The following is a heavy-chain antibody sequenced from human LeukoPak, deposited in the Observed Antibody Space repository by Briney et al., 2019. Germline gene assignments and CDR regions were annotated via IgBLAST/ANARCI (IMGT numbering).Heavy chain of an antibody. J-gene: IGHJ3*02. CDR1: GFTFSSYG. CDR2: ISYDGDTE. V-gene: IGHV3-30*03. CDR3: AREVRNAFDI. Sequence: GGSLRLSCAASGFTFSSYGMFWVRQAPGKGLEWVALISYDGDTEYYADSVKGRFTISRDNSKNTLYLQMNDLRPEDTAVYYCAREVRNAFDIWGQGTMVTVSS.